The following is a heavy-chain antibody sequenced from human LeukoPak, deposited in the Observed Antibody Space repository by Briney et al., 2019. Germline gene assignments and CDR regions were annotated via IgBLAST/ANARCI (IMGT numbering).Heavy chain of an antibody. CDR3: AREATYYDILTGYLNWFDP. D-gene: IGHD3-9*01. V-gene: IGHV3-74*01. J-gene: IGHJ5*02. CDR1: GFTFSSYW. CDR2: INSDGSST. Sequence: GSLRLSCAASGFTFSSYWMHWVRQAPRKGLVWVSRINSDGSSTSYADSVKGRFTISRDNAKNTLYLQMNSLRAEDTAVYYCAREATYYDILTGYLNWFDPWGQGTLVTVSS.